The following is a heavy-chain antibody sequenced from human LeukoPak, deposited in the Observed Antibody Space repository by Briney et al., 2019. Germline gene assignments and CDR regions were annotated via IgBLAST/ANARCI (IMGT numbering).Heavy chain of an antibody. CDR2: ISSSSSYI. CDR3: ARASARYDSSGYCYAY. D-gene: IGHD3-22*01. Sequence: GGSLRLSCAGSGFTFSSFWMSWVRQAPGKGLEWLSSISSSSSYIYYADSVKGRFTISRDNAKNSLYLQMDSLRAEDTAVYYCARASARYDSSGYCYAYWGQGTLVTVSS. CDR1: GFTFSSFW. V-gene: IGHV3-21*01. J-gene: IGHJ4*02.